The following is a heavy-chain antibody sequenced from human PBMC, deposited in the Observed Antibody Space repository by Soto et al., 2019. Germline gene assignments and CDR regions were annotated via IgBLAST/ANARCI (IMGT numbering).Heavy chain of an antibody. J-gene: IGHJ4*02. CDR2: IYYSGST. CDR3: ARRYGTLFDY. V-gene: IGHV4-59*08. Sequence: QVQLQESGPGLVKPSETLSLTCTVSGGSISSYYWSWIRQPPGKGLEWIGYIYYSGSTNYNPSLKSRVTVSVYTSKNQCSLKLSSVTAADTAVYYCARRYGTLFDYWGQGTLVTVSS. CDR1: GGSISSYY. D-gene: IGHD4-17*01.